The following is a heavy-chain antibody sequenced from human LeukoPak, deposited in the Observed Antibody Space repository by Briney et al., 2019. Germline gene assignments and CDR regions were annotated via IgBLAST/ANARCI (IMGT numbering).Heavy chain of an antibody. CDR3: ARERGTTTTCYFDY. CDR2: IDYSGNT. D-gene: IGHD2/OR15-2a*01. CDR1: GGSISGYY. V-gene: IGHV4-59*01. J-gene: IGHJ4*02. Sequence: SETLSLTCTVSGGSISGYYWNWIRQPPGKGLEWIAFIDYSGNTNYNPSLKSRVTVSVDTSKNQFSLKLSSVTAADTAVYYCARERGTTTTCYFDYWGQGTLVTVSS.